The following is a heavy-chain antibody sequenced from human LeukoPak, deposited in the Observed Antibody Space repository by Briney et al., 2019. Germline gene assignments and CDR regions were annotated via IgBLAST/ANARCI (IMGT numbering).Heavy chain of an antibody. CDR3: AKAGSGWYPDGWFDP. J-gene: IGHJ5*02. Sequence: GGSLRLSCAASGFTFSNYAFHRVRQAPGKGLEYVSAISVSGGRTYYANSVKGRFTISRDNSKNTLYLQMNSLRAEDTAVYYCAKAGSGWYPDGWFDPWGQGTLVTVSS. CDR2: ISVSGGRT. V-gene: IGHV3-64*04. CDR1: GFTFSNYA. D-gene: IGHD6-19*01.